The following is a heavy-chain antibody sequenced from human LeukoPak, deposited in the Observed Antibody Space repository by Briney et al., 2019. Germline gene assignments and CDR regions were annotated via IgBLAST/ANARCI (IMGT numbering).Heavy chain of an antibody. CDR2: ISYDGRNK. Sequence: PGGSLRLSCVASGFIFSSYGMHWVRQAPGKGLEWVAVISYDGRNKYYADSVKGRFTISRDNSKNTLYLQMNSLRPEDTAMYYCAKGQEYYYDSSGLLDWGQGTLVTVSS. J-gene: IGHJ4*02. CDR3: AKGQEYYYDSSGLLD. D-gene: IGHD3-22*01. V-gene: IGHV3-30*18. CDR1: GFIFSSYG.